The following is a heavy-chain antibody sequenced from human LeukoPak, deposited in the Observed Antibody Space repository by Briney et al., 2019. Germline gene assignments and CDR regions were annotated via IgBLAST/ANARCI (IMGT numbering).Heavy chain of an antibody. V-gene: IGHV3-48*01. CDR3: AREVLYSFDI. Sequence: PGGSLRLSCAASGSTFSTHSMVWVRQAPGKGLECVSYISSSSSTIYYADSVKGRFTISRDNSKNTLYLQMNSLRAEDTAVYYCAREVLYSFDIWGQGTMVTVSS. CDR1: GSTFSTHS. J-gene: IGHJ3*02. D-gene: IGHD2-21*01. CDR2: ISSSSSTI.